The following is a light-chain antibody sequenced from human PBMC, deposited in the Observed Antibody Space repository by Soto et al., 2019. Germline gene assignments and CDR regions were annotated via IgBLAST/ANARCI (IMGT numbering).Light chain of an antibody. V-gene: IGKV1-5*03. J-gene: IGKJ1*01. CDR1: KSISVW. CDR3: QQHNNRWT. CDR2: KAS. Sequence: DIQMTQSPSTLSASVGDRVTFTCRAIKSISVWLAWFQQKPGNAPKLLIYKASTLESGVPSRFSGSGSGTEFTLTISSLQPDDSATYYCQQHNNRWTFGQGTKVEI.